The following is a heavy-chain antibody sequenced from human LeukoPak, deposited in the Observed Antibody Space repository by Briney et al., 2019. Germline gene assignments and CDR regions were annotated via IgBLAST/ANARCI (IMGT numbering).Heavy chain of an antibody. V-gene: IGHV4-59*08. Sequence: SETLSLTCTVSGGSLSTYYWSWIRQPPGKGLEWIGFIYYSGSTNYNPSLKSRVTISIDTPKNQFSLRLSSVTAADTAVYYCARREYSSSLDYWGQGTLVTVSS. CDR2: IYYSGST. CDR3: ARREYSSSLDY. CDR1: GGSLSTYY. D-gene: IGHD6-6*01. J-gene: IGHJ4*02.